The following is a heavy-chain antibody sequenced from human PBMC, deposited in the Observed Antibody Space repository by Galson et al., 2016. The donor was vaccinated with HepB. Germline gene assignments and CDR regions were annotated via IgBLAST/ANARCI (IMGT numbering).Heavy chain of an antibody. CDR1: GGTFSTSS. V-gene: IGHV1-69*13. J-gene: IGHJ1*01. Sequence: SVKVSCKVSGGTFSTSSINWVRQAPGQGLEWLGQIIPVFDTAKYAERFLGRVTITADESTSTVYMKLSSLRSEDSAVYYCARGYDDSGYYYHYFQYWGQGTLVTVSS. CDR3: ARGYDDSGYYYHYFQY. CDR2: IIPVFDTA. D-gene: IGHD3-22*01.